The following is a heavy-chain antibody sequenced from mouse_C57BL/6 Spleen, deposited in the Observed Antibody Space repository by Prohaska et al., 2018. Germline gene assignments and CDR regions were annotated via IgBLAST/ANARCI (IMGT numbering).Heavy chain of an antibody. D-gene: IGHD2-5*01. Sequence: SVKISCKASGYTFTDYYMNWVKQSHGKSLEWIGDINPNNGGTSYNQKFKGKATLTVDKSSSTAYMELRSLTSEDSAVYYCARVGSNPYAMDYWGQGTSVTVSS. CDR3: ARVGSNPYAMDY. CDR2: INPNNGGT. J-gene: IGHJ4*01. V-gene: IGHV1-26*01. CDR1: GYTFTDYY.